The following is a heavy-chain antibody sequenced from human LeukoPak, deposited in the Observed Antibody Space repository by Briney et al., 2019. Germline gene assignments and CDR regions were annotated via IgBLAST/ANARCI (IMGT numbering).Heavy chain of an antibody. V-gene: IGHV4-38-2*02. D-gene: IGHD5-24*01. CDR3: ARLGRDGYLGY. CDR1: GYSISTGYY. Sequence: SETLSLTCTVSGYSISTGYYWDWIRQPPGKGLEWIGTFYHGGSTYYNPSLKSRVTISVDTSKNQFSLKLSSVTAADTAVYYCARLGRDGYLGYWGQGTLVTVSS. CDR2: FYHGGST. J-gene: IGHJ4*02.